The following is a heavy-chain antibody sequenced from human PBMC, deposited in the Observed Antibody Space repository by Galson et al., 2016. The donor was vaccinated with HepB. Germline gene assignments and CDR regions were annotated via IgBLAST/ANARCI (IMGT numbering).Heavy chain of an antibody. CDR1: GFTFSNYA. V-gene: IGHV3-30-3*01. CDR3: ATDPIVGVPDYFDY. CDR2: TDGTNK. Sequence: SLRLSCAVSGFTFSNYAMHWVRQAPGKGLEWVAVTDGTNKYYADSVKGRFTIFRDDSKSTLYLQMDRLRAEDTAVYYCATDPIVGVPDYFDYWGQGTLVTVSS. D-gene: IGHD1-26*01. J-gene: IGHJ4*02.